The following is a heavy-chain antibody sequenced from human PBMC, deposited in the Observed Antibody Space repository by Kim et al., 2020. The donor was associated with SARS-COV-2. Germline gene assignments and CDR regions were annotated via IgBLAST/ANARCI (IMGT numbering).Heavy chain of an antibody. Sequence: GGSLRLSCAASGFTFSSYAMHWVRQAPGKGLEWVAVISYDGSNKYYADSVKGRFTISRDNSKNTLYLQMNSLRAEDTAVYYCARQATVGGILTGLDYWGQGTLVTVSS. CDR3: ARQATVGGILTGLDY. CDR1: GFTFSSYA. J-gene: IGHJ4*02. V-gene: IGHV3-30*04. D-gene: IGHD3-9*01. CDR2: ISYDGSNK.